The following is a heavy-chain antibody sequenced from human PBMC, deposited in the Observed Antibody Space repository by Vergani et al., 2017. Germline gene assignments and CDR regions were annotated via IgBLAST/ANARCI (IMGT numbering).Heavy chain of an antibody. Sequence: QVQLVESGGGVVQPGRSLRLSCAASGFTFNQYGMHWVRQAPGKGLEWVAVTWYDGNNKQYADSVKGRFTISRDNSKSTMYLQMNSLRDEDTGVYYCAGPQGTSAYYYGGFDYWGQGILVTVSS. V-gene: IGHV3-33*01. CDR2: TWYDGNNK. J-gene: IGHJ4*02. D-gene: IGHD3-22*01. CDR3: AGPQGTSAYYYGGFDY. CDR1: GFTFNQYG.